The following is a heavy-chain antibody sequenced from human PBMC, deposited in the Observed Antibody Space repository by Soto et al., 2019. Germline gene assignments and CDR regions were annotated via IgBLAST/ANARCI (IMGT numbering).Heavy chain of an antibody. D-gene: IGHD3-9*01. V-gene: IGHV1-69*18. J-gene: IGHJ6*02. CDR2: LIPMFGTT. CDR3: ARAVVLTFTRFYDMDV. CDR1: GGTFSRYS. Sequence: QVQLVQSGAEVKTPGSSVKVSCKASGGTFSRYSINWVRQAPGQGPEWMGRLIPMFGTTDYAQRFQGRVTFTADESTSTASMEVTNLTSEDTAVYYCARAVVLTFTRFYDMDVWGQGTTVTVSS.